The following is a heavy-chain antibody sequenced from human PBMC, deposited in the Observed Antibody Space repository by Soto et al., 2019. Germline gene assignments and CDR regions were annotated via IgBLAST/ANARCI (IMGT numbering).Heavy chain of an antibody. D-gene: IGHD1-20*01. V-gene: IGHV3-30-3*01. CDR2: ISHDGSSE. CDR1: GFTFRSYA. J-gene: IGHJ3*02. Sequence: LVESGGGVVQPGRSLRLSCEASGFTFRSYAMHWVRQVPGKGPQWVAVISHDGSSEYYADSVKGRFTISRDNFKNTLYLEMNSLRVEDSGVYYCARPAVGISMKLVAFDIWGLGTRVTVSS. CDR3: ARPAVGISMKLVAFDI.